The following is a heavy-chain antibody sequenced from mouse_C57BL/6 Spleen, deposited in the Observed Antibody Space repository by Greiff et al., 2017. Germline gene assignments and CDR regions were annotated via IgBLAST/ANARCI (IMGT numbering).Heavy chain of an antibody. CDR1: GYTFTSYW. CDR2: IHPNSGST. CDR3: PGSSGYSYLDY. Sequence: VQLQQPGAELVKPGASVKLSCKASGYTFTSYWMHWVKQRPGQGLEWIGMIHPNSGSTNYNEKFKSKATLTVDKSSSTAYMQLSSLTSEDSAVYYCPGSSGYSYLDYWGQGTTLTVSS. D-gene: IGHD3-2*02. V-gene: IGHV1-64*01. J-gene: IGHJ2*01.